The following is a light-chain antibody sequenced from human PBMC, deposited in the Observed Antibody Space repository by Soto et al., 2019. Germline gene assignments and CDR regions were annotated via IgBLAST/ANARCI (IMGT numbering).Light chain of an antibody. Sequence: EIVLTQSPGTLSLSPGERATLSFRASQRVSSSYLAWYQQKPGQAPRLLIYGASSRATGIPDRFSGSGSGTDFTLTISRLEPEDFAVYFCQQYGNSPPNTFGQGTKVEIK. J-gene: IGKJ2*01. CDR2: GAS. CDR1: QRVSSSY. V-gene: IGKV3-20*01. CDR3: QQYGNSPPNT.